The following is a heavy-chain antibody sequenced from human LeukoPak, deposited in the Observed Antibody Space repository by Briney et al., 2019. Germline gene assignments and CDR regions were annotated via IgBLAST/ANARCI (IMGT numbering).Heavy chain of an antibody. J-gene: IGHJ4*02. CDR1: GFTLFNYS. Sequence: GGSLRLSCAASGFTLFNYSMNWVRQAPGKGLEWVSSISCSSDFIYYADSLKGRFTISRDNAKNSLYLQMNSLRAEDTAVYYCARDLGGGSSSLFDYWGQGTLVTVSS. CDR2: ISCSSDFI. V-gene: IGHV3-21*01. CDR3: ARDLGGGSSSLFDY. D-gene: IGHD6-13*01.